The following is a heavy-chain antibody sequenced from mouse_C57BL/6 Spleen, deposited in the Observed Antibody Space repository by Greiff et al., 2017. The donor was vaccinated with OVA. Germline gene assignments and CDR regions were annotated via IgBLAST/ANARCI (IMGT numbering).Heavy chain of an antibody. J-gene: IGHJ2*01. D-gene: IGHD1-1*01. Sequence: EVKLQESGPGLVKPSQSLSLTCSVTGYSITSGYYWNWIRQFPGNKLEWMGYISYDGSNNYNPSLKNRISITRDTSKNQFFLKLNSVTTEDTATYYCARDPLAYYFDYWGQGTTLTVSS. V-gene: IGHV3-6*01. CDR3: ARDPLAYYFDY. CDR2: ISYDGSN. CDR1: GYSITSGYY.